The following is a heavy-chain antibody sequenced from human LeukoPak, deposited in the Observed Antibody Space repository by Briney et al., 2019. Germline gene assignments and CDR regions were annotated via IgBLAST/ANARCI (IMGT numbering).Heavy chain of an antibody. J-gene: IGHJ4*02. CDR3: AKDSPTRITIFGVVALDY. V-gene: IGHV3-23*01. D-gene: IGHD3-3*01. CDR2: ISGSGGST. CDR1: GFTFSSYA. Sequence: GGSLRLSCAASGFTFSSYAMSWVRQAPGKGLEWVSAISGSGGSTYYADSVKGRFTISGDNSKNTLYLQMNSLRAEDTAVYYCAKDSPTRITIFGVVALDYWGQGTLVTVSS.